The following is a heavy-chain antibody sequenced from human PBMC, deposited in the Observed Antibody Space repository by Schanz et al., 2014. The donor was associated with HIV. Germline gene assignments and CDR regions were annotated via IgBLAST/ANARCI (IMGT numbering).Heavy chain of an antibody. Sequence: QVQLVESGGGVVQPGTSLRLSCVASGFNFITYGMHWVRQAPGKGLEWVAIIGYDGSNIYYAASVKGRFTISRDNSKNTLYLQMNSLRAEDTAIYYCATFGSSWPGYFDSWGQGTLVTVSS. V-gene: IGHV3-33*03. CDR2: IGYDGSNI. CDR3: ATFGSSWPGYFDS. CDR1: GFNFITYG. J-gene: IGHJ4*02. D-gene: IGHD6-13*01.